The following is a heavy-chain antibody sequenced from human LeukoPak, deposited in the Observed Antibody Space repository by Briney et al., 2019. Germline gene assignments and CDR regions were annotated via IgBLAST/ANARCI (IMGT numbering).Heavy chain of an antibody. CDR2: INEDGSEK. CDR1: GFTFSSDW. Sequence: GGSLRLSCAASGFTFSSDWMSWVRQAPGKGLEWVANINEDGSEKHYVDSVKGRFTISRDNAKNSLYLQMNSLRAEDTAVYYCARDQGYGSGSYYMDVWGKGTTVTISS. D-gene: IGHD3-10*01. J-gene: IGHJ6*03. V-gene: IGHV3-7*01. CDR3: ARDQGYGSGSYYMDV.